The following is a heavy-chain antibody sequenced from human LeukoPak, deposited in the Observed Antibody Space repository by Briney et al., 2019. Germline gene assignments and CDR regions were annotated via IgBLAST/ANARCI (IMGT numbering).Heavy chain of an antibody. J-gene: IGHJ4*02. Sequence: SETLSLTCAVSGGSISSYYWSWIRQPPGKGLEWIGYIYYSGSTNYNPSLKSRVTISVDTSKNQFSLKLSSVTAADTAVYYCARAPSPNVLLWFGEVGYFDYWGQGTLVTVSS. V-gene: IGHV4-59*01. D-gene: IGHD3-10*01. CDR2: IYYSGST. CDR1: GGSISSYY. CDR3: ARAPSPNVLLWFGEVGYFDY.